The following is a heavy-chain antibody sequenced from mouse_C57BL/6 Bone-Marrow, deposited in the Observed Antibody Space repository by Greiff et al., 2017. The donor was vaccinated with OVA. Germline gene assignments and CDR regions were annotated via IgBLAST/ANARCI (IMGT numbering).Heavy chain of an antibody. D-gene: IGHD1-1*02. V-gene: IGHV3-8*01. CDR2: ISYSGST. J-gene: IGHJ4*01. CDR1: GYSITSDY. CDR3: ASGIRGFPYAMDY. Sequence: EVQLVESGPGLAKPSQTLSLTCSVTGYSITSDYWNWIRKFPGNKLEYMGYISYSGSTYYNPSLKSRISITRDTSKNQYYLQLNSVTTEDTATYYCASGIRGFPYAMDYWGQGTSVTVSS.